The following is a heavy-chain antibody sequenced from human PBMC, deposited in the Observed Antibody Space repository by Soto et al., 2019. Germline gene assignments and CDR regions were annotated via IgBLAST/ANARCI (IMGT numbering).Heavy chain of an antibody. V-gene: IGHV1-69*01. Sequence: QVQLVQSGAEVKKPGSSVKVSCKASGGTFSSYAISWVRQAPGQGLEWMGGIIPIFGTANYAQKFQGRVTITADQATSTAYMELSSLRSEDTAVYYCARDLGYYGSRSYLRYYYYGMDVWGQGTTVTVSS. CDR1: GGTFSSYA. J-gene: IGHJ6*02. D-gene: IGHD3-10*01. CDR2: IIPIFGTA. CDR3: ARDLGYYGSRSYLRYYYYGMDV.